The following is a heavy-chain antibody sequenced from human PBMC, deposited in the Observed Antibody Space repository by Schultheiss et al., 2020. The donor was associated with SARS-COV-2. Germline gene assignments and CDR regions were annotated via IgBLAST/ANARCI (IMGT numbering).Heavy chain of an antibody. CDR2: ISAYIGNT. Sequence: ASVKVSCKASGYTFTSYGISWVRQAPGQGLEWMGWISAYIGNTNYAHKLQGRVTMTTDTSTSTAYMELSSLRSDDTAVYYCAGLKSGVRYFDWLQPLDYWGQGTLVTVSS. D-gene: IGHD3-9*01. V-gene: IGHV1-18*04. CDR3: AGLKSGVRYFDWLQPLDY. CDR1: GYTFTSYG. J-gene: IGHJ4*02.